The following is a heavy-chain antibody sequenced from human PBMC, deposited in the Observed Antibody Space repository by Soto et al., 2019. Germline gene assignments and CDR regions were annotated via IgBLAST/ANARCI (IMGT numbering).Heavy chain of an antibody. CDR1: GFTFSSYS. D-gene: IGHD3-22*01. J-gene: IGHJ5*02. CDR3: ARDPGHYDSGGYVNWFDP. V-gene: IGHV3-48*02. Sequence: EVQLVESGGGLVQPGGSLRLSCAASGFTFSSYSMNWVRQAPGKGLEWVSYISSSSSTIYYADSVKGRFTISRDNAKNSLYLQMNSLRDEDTAVYYCARDPGHYDSGGYVNWFDPWGQGTLVTVSS. CDR2: ISSSSSTI.